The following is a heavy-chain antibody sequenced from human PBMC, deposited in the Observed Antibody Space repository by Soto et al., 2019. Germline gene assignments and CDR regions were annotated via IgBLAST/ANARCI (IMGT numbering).Heavy chain of an antibody. V-gene: IGHV3-33*01. CDR2: ISYDGRNT. J-gene: IGHJ4*02. CDR1: GFTSGGYG. CDR3: ARSKWHDGSGRVREFDY. D-gene: IGHD3-10*01. Sequence: PGGSLRLSCAASGFTSGGYGMHWVRQAPGKGLEWAAGISYDGRNTYYADSVQGRFAISRDNSKNTMYLQMNSLRVEDTAIYYCARSKWHDGSGRVREFDYWGQGA.